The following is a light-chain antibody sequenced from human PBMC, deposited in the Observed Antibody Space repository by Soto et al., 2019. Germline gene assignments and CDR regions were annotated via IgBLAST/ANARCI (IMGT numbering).Light chain of an antibody. V-gene: IGLV2-14*01. CDR3: SSYTSSSTLVV. Sequence: QSALTQPASVSGSPGQSITISCTGTSSDVGGYNYVSWYQQHPGKAPKLMIYDVSNRPSGVSNRFSGSKSGNTASLTISGLHAEDEAVYYCSSYTSSSTLVVFGGGTKLTVL. J-gene: IGLJ2*01. CDR2: DVS. CDR1: SSDVGGYNY.